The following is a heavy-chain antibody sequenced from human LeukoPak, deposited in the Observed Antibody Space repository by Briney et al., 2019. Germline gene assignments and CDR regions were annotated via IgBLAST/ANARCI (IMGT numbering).Heavy chain of an antibody. J-gene: IGHJ4*02. V-gene: IGHV3-21*01. Sequence: PGGSLRLSCAASGFTFSSYSMNWVRQAPGKGLEWVSSISSGSSYMYYADSVKGRFTISRDNSKNTLYLQMNSLRAEDTAVYYCAKDGDGSGSLGEGFPFFFDYWGQGTLVTVSS. CDR2: ISSGSSYM. D-gene: IGHD3-10*01. CDR1: GFTFSSYS. CDR3: AKDGDGSGSLGEGFPFFFDY.